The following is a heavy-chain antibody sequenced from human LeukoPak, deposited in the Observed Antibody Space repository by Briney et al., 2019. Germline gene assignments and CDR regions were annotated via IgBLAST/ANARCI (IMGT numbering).Heavy chain of an antibody. J-gene: IGHJ4*02. D-gene: IGHD2-15*01. CDR2: IGTAGDT. CDR1: GFTFSSYD. CDR3: ARGYCSGGSCYEEQLKLLDY. V-gene: IGHV3-13*01. Sequence: PGGSLRLSCAASGFTFSSYDMHWVRQATGKGLEWVSAIGTAGDTYYPGSVKGRFTISRENAKNSLYLQMNSLRAGDTAVYYCARGYCSGGSCYEEQLKLLDYWGQGTLVTVSS.